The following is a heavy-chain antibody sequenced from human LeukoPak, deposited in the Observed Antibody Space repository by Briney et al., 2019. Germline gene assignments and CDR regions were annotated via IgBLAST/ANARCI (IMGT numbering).Heavy chain of an antibody. CDR3: ARSTVVTAQYDY. CDR2: INPSGGST. Sequence: ASVKVSCKASGYTFTSYYMHWVRQAPGQGLEWMGIINPSGGSTSYAQKFQGRVTMTRDTSTSTVYMEVSSLRSEDTAVYYCARSTVVTAQYDYWGQGTLVTVSS. D-gene: IGHD4-23*01. CDR1: GYTFTSYY. V-gene: IGHV1-46*01. J-gene: IGHJ4*02.